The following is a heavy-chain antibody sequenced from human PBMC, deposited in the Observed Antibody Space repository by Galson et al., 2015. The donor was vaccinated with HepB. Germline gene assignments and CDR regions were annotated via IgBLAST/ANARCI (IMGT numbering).Heavy chain of an antibody. CDR3: AKDSKGGGWFGERTQADY. Sequence: SLRLSCAVSGFTFSNYGMHWVRQAPGKGLEWVAAMSPDGSSKYYADPVKGRFAISRDNSKNTLFLQMYSLRPEDTAVYYCAKDSKGGGWFGERTQADYWGQGTLVTVSS. V-gene: IGHV3-30*18. CDR1: GFTFSNYG. J-gene: IGHJ4*02. CDR2: MSPDGSSK. D-gene: IGHD3-10*01.